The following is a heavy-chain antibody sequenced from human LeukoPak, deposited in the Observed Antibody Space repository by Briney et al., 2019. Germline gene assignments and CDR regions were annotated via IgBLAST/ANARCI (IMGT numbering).Heavy chain of an antibody. CDR1: GYTFSSYW. CDR3: ARVGYSSGWYRGDAFDI. Sequence: GGSLRLSCAASGYTFSSYWMSWVRQAPGKGLEWVANIKQDGSEKYYVDSVKGRFTISRDNAKNSLYLQMNSLRAEDTAVYYCARVGYSSGWYRGDAFDIWGQGTMVTVSS. D-gene: IGHD6-19*01. V-gene: IGHV3-7*01. CDR2: IKQDGSEK. J-gene: IGHJ3*02.